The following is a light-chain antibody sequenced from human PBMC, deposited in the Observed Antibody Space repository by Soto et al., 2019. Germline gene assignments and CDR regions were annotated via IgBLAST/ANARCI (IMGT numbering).Light chain of an antibody. Sequence: DVQMTQSPSSLSASVGDTVTITCRAGQTFNNYLNWYQHKPGKAPKLLIYAASSLQSGVPSRFTASASGTDLHLTIINLQPEDFATYYCQQSYLSLQSFGQGTKLQI. V-gene: IGKV1-39*01. CDR2: AAS. J-gene: IGKJ2*03. CDR1: QTFNNY. CDR3: QQSYLSLQS.